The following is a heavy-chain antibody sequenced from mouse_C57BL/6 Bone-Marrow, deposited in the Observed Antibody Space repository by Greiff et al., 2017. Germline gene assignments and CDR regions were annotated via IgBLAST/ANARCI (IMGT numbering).Heavy chain of an antibody. CDR1: GFTFSSYA. J-gene: IGHJ1*03. CDR2: ISDGGSYT. V-gene: IGHV5-4*03. D-gene: IGHD1-1*01. CDR3: ARGVYYGSSYGWYFDV. Sequence: VKLVESGGGLVKPGGSLKLSCAASGFTFSSYAMSWVRQTPDKRLEWVATISDGGSYTYYPDNVKGRFTISRDNAKNNLYLQMSHLKSEDTAMYYCARGVYYGSSYGWYFDVWGTGTTVTVSS.